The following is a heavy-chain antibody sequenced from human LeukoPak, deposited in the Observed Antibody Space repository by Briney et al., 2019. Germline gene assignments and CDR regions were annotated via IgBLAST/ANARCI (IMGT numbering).Heavy chain of an antibody. V-gene: IGHV3-48*01. J-gene: IGHJ4*02. D-gene: IGHD3-22*01. CDR3: ARDYYDSSGYWSGFDY. Sequence: PGGSLRLSCAASGFTFSSYSMNWVRQAPGKGLEWVSYISSSSSTIYYADSVKGRFTISRDNAKNSLYLQMNSLRAEDTAVYYCARDYYDSSGYWSGFDYWGQGTLVTVSS. CDR1: GFTFSSYS. CDR2: ISSSSSTI.